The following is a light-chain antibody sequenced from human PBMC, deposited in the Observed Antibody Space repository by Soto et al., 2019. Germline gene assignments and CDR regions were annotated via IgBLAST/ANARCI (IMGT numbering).Light chain of an antibody. CDR2: AAS. V-gene: IGKV1-27*01. CDR3: QKYSSVPV. J-gene: IGKJ3*01. CDR1: QGIRHF. Sequence: DIQMTQSPTSLSASVGDRVTITCRASQGIRHFVAWYQQKPGKAPKRLIYAASTLQSGVPSRFSGSGSGTDFTLTINSLQPEDVATSSCQKYSSVPVFGPGTKVEIK.